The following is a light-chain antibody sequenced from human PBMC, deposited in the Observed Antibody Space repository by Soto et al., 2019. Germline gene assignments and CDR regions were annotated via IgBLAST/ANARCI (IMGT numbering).Light chain of an antibody. CDR2: KAS. J-gene: IGKJ1*01. CDR1: QSVLNW. Sequence: DIQLTQSPSTLSASVGDRVTLTCRASQSVLNWLAWYQQKPGKAPKLLIYKASSLQSGVPSRFSGSGSGTEFTLTISSLQPDDFATYYCQQYNIYTRTFGQGTNVDIK. CDR3: QQYNIYTRT. V-gene: IGKV1-5*03.